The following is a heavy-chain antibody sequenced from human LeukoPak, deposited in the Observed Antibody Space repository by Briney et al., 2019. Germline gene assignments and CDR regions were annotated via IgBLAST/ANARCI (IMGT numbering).Heavy chain of an antibody. CDR3: ARADYDSSGPYYGMDA. Sequence: SETLSLTCTVSGGSISSYYWSWIRQPPGKGLEWIGYIYYSGSTNYNPSLKSRVTISVDTSKNQFSLKLSSVTAADTAVYYCARADYDSSGPYYGMDAWGQGTTVTVSS. J-gene: IGHJ6*02. V-gene: IGHV4-59*01. D-gene: IGHD3-22*01. CDR1: GGSISSYY. CDR2: IYYSGST.